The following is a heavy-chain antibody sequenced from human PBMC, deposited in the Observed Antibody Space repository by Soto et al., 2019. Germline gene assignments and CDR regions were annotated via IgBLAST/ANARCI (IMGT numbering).Heavy chain of an antibody. Sequence: SQIQSLTCPVCGASISRGGYYWSWLRQHPGKGLEWIGYIYYSGSTYYNPSLKSRVTISVDTSKIQFSLKLSSVTAVDTAVYYCARVRYCSGGSCYPRFDPWGQGTLVTVSS. D-gene: IGHD2-15*01. J-gene: IGHJ5*02. CDR1: GASISRGGYY. CDR2: IYYSGST. CDR3: ARVRYCSGGSCYPRFDP. V-gene: IGHV4-31*03.